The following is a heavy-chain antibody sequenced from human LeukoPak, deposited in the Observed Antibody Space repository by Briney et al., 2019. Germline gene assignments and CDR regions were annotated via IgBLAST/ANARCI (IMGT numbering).Heavy chain of an antibody. D-gene: IGHD6-13*01. Sequence: SGGSLRLSCAASGFTFTTAWMNWFRQAPGKGLEWVGRVKSKNVGGTTDYAAPVKGRFTISRDDSKNTLYLQMNSLQTEDTAVYYCTTDWGSSRYRYCWGQGTLVTVSS. CDR2: VKSKNVGGTT. CDR3: TTDWGSSRYRYC. CDR1: GFTFTTAW. J-gene: IGHJ4*02. V-gene: IGHV3-15*01.